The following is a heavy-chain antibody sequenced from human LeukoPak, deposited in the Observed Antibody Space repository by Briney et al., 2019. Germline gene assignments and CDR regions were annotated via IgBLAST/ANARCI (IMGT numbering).Heavy chain of an antibody. V-gene: IGHV1-18*01. D-gene: IGHD6-13*01. CDR2: ISAYNGNT. Sequence: ASVKVSCKASGYTFTSYGISWVRQAPGQGLEWMGWISAYNGNTNYAQKLQDRVTMTTDTSTSTAYMELRSLRSDDTAVYYCARVFSSSYSSSWYGLRYWGQGTLVTVSS. CDR3: ARVFSSSYSSSWYGLRY. CDR1: GYTFTSYG. J-gene: IGHJ4*02.